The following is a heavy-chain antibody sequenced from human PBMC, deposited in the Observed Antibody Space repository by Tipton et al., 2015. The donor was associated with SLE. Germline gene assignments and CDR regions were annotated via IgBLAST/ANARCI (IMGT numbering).Heavy chain of an antibody. CDR3: ATLGYGVPLGYGMDV. D-gene: IGHD4-17*01. CDR1: GGSISSSSDY. CDR2: ICYSGGT. Sequence: TLSLTCTVSGGSISSSSDYLGWIRQPPGKGLAWIGRICYSGGTYYNPSLKSRVTISVDTSKNQFSLKLSSVTAADTAVYYCATLGYGVPLGYGMDVWGQGTTVTVFS. V-gene: IGHV4-39*07. J-gene: IGHJ6*02.